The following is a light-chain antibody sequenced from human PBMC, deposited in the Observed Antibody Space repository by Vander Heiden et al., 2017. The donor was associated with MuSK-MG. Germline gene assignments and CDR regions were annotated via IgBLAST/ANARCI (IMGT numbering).Light chain of an antibody. J-gene: IGLJ2*01. CDR1: VLSKQY. CDR3: QSTENSGTWF. Sequence: SYELTQPPSVSVSPGQTATITCSGDVLSKQYAYWYQQKPGQAPVIIIYKDTERPSGIPERFSGSSSGTIVTLTISGVQAEDEADYYCQSTENSGTWFFGGGTKLTVL. V-gene: IGLV3-25*03. CDR2: KDT.